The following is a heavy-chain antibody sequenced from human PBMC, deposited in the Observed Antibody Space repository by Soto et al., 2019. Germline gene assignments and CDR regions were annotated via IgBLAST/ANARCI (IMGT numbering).Heavy chain of an antibody. Sequence: ASVKVSCKASGYTFTSYYMHWVRQAPGQGLEWMGIINPSGGSTSYAQKFQGRVTMTRDTSTSTVYMELSSLRSEDTAVYYCATGTWDGFWSGYYTSWGQGTLVTVSS. D-gene: IGHD3-3*01. J-gene: IGHJ4*02. CDR3: ATGTWDGFWSGYYTS. CDR1: GYTFTSYY. V-gene: IGHV1-46*01. CDR2: INPSGGST.